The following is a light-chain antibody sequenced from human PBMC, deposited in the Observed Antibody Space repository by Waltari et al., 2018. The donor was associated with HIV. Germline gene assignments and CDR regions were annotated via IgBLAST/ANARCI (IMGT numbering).Light chain of an antibody. J-gene: IGLJ3*02. CDR3: CSYAGNNTLV. V-gene: IGLV2-23*01. CDR1: SSDVGSDQF. Sequence: QSALTQPASVSGSPGQSITISCTGTSSDVGSDQFVSWYQQHPGKAPKFLIYEGTKRPSGVSNRFSGSKSGNTASLTISGLQAEDEADYHCCSYAGNNTLVFGGGTKLTVI. CDR2: EGT.